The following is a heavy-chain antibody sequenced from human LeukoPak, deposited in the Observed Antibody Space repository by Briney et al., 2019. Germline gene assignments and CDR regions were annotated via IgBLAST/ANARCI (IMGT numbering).Heavy chain of an antibody. CDR2: IIGSGVST. V-gene: IGHV3-23*01. CDR3: AKLSSSWSFDY. J-gene: IGHJ4*02. Sequence: PGGSLRLSCAASGFTFSSYAMSSVRQAPGNWLEWVSAIIGSGVSTNYTHSVKGRLTICRDNSKKRLYLQMNSLRAEDTAVYYCAKLSSSWSFDYWGQGTLVTVSS. CDR1: GFTFSSYA. D-gene: IGHD6-13*01.